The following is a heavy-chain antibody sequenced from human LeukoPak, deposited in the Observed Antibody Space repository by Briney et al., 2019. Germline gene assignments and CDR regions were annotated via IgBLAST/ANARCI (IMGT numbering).Heavy chain of an antibody. V-gene: IGHV1-69*06. J-gene: IGHJ4*02. CDR3: ATRFARIRTDYGDYVRKQIDY. CDR2: IIPIFGTT. D-gene: IGHD4-17*01. Sequence: GSSVKVSCKASGGTFSGCTINWVRQAPGQGLEWMGGIIPIFGTTNYAQKFQGRVTMTEDTSTDTAYMELSSLRSEDTAVYYCATRFARIRTDYGDYVRKQIDYWGQGTLVTVSS. CDR1: GGTFSGCT.